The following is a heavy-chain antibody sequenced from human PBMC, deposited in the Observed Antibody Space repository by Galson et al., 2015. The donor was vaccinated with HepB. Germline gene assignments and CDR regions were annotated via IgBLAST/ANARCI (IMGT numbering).Heavy chain of an antibody. CDR3: ARLGSTVTTDYYYYMDV. Sequence: SLRLSCAASGFILSGYSFNWVRQAPGKGLEWVSSISSSGSYIYYADSVKGRFTMSRDDAKNSLDLQMNSLRAEDTAVYYCARLGSTVTTDYYYYMDVWGKGTTVTVSS. CDR2: ISSSGSYI. CDR1: GFILSGYS. D-gene: IGHD4-11*01. J-gene: IGHJ6*03. V-gene: IGHV3-21*06.